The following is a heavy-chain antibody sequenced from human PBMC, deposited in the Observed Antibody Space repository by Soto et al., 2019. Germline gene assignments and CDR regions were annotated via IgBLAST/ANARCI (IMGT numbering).Heavy chain of an antibody. CDR1: GFTFSAYN. V-gene: IGHV3-21*01. D-gene: IGHD3-10*01. Sequence: EVQLVESGGGLVKPGGSLRLSCAASGFTFSAYNMNWVRQAPGKGLEWVSSISSGSGSIYYADSLKGRFTISRDNAKKSLFLQMNNLRAEDTALYYCAKDFMVSGSYYGSLNYYYGMDVWGQGTTVTVSS. CDR3: AKDFMVSGSYYGSLNYYYGMDV. CDR2: ISSGSGSI. J-gene: IGHJ6*02.